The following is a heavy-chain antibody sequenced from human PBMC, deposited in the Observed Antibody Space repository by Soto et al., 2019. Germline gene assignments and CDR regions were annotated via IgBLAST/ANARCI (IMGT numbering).Heavy chain of an antibody. D-gene: IGHD5-18*01. V-gene: IGHV4-34*01. CDR1: GGSFSGNY. CDR2: INHSGST. Sequence: SETLSLTCAVYGGSFSGNYWCWIRQPPGKGLEWIGEINHSGSTNSNPSLKRRVTISVDTSKNQFSMKLSSVTAADTAVYYCARRIQLWRYYYFGMDVWGQGTTVT. CDR3: ARRIQLWRYYYFGMDV. J-gene: IGHJ6*02.